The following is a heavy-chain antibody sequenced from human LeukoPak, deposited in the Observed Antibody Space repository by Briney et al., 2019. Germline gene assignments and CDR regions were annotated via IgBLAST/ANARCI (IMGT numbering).Heavy chain of an antibody. CDR2: INPGVGIT. CDR3: ARKSDNSYYFDY. Sequence: ASVKVSCKASGYIFTNYHVHWVRQAPGQGLEWMGIINPGVGITRYAQKFQGRVTMTRDTSTSTVYMELSSLRSEDTAVYYCARKSDNSYYFDYWGQGTLVTVSS. J-gene: IGHJ4*02. D-gene: IGHD2/OR15-2a*01. CDR1: GYIFTNYH. V-gene: IGHV1-46*01.